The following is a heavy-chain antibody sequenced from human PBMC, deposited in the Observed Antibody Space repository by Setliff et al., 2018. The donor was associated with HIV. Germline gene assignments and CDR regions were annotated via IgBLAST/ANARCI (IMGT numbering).Heavy chain of an antibody. Sequence: PSETLSLTCSVSGGSISSSGYYWSWIRQHPGKGLDWIGRVYYSGSTDYNPSLQSRATLSIDTSKNQFSLKLTSVIAADTAIYYCARGPFVLRVLERLVYFDYWGQGKLVTVS. D-gene: IGHD3-3*01. CDR2: VYYSGST. J-gene: IGHJ4*02. CDR3: ARGPFVLRVLERLVYFDY. CDR1: GGSISSSGYY. V-gene: IGHV4-31*02.